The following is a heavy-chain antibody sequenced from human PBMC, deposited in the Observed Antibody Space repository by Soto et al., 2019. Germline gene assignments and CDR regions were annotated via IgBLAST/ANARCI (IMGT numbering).Heavy chain of an antibody. CDR2: ISYDGRSK. CDR1: GFTFSSFA. V-gene: IGHV3-30*04. Sequence: QVQLVESGGGVVQPGRSLRLSCAASGFTFSSFAMHWVRQAPGRGLEWVAVISYDGRSKNYADSVKGRITISRDNSKNALYLQMNSLRAEDTAVYYWARDDYYFGYWGQGTLVTVSS. CDR3: ARDDYYFGY. J-gene: IGHJ4*02. D-gene: IGHD2-21*02.